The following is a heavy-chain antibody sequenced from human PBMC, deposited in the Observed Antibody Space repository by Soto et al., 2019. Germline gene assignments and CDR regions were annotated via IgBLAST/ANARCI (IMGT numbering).Heavy chain of an antibody. J-gene: IGHJ4*02. V-gene: IGHV4-4*02. Sequence: NPSETLSLTCAVSGGSFTSNNWWTWVRQPPGQGLEWIGEIYRTGSANCNTSLKSRVTISLDKSENQFSLKVTSLTAADTAVYYCASRDPGTSVDYWGQGTLVTVSS. CDR3: ASRDPGTSVDY. CDR1: GGSFTSNNW. CDR2: IYRTGSA. D-gene: IGHD1-7*01.